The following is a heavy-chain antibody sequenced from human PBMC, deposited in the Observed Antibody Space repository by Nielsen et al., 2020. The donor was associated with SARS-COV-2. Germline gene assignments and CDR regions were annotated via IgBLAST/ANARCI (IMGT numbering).Heavy chain of an antibody. V-gene: IGHV4-30-4*01. CDR3: ARVDPHGGNPRVGC. D-gene: IGHD4-23*01. J-gene: IGHJ4*02. Sequence: SETLSLTCAVSGDSISSGDSYWTWIRQPPGKGLEWIGYIHNTGSTYYNASLKSRVIISGDMSKNQFSLKLSSVTAADTAVYYCARVDPHGGNPRVGCWGQGTLVTVSS. CDR2: IHNTGST. CDR1: GDSISSGDSY.